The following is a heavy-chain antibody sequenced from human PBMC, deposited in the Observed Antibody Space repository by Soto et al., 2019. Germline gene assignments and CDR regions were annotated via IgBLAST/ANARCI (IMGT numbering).Heavy chain of an antibody. D-gene: IGHD2-8*02. CDR3: TTPDLVASGDT. CDR2: ISVSGGTA. V-gene: IGHV3-23*01. CDR1: GFTFSNYA. Sequence: GRSLRLSCAASGFTFSNYAMSWVRQAPEKGLEWVSTISVSGGTALYATSMKGRFTISRDDSKNTLYLQINNLKTEDTGVYYCTTPDLVASGDTWGQGTMVTVSS. J-gene: IGHJ3*02.